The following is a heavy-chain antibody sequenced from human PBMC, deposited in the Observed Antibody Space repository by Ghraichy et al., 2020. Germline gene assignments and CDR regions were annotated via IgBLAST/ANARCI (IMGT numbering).Heavy chain of an antibody. CDR2: ISSSGSTI. CDR1: GFTFRNYE. J-gene: IGHJ4*02. V-gene: IGHV3-48*03. D-gene: IGHD3-22*01. CDR3: VRVEPYYYDSSGFYVY. Sequence: LSLTCAGSGFTFRNYEMNWVRQAPGKGLEWVSYISSSGSTIYYADSVKGRFTISRDNAKNSLYLQMDSLRAEDTAVYYCVRVEPYYYDSSGFYVYWGQGALVTVSS.